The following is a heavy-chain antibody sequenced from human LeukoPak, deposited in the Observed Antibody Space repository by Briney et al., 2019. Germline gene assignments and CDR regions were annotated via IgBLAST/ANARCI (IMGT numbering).Heavy chain of an antibody. J-gene: IGHJ1*01. CDR2: IKQDGSEK. D-gene: IGHD3-22*01. CDR1: GFTFSNAW. V-gene: IGHV3-7*01. Sequence: GGPLRLSCAASGFTFSNAWMSWVRQAPGKGLEWVANIKQDGSEKYYVDSVKGRFTISRDNAKNSLYLQMNSLRAEDTAVYYCATYSSLNAREFQYWGQGTLVTVSS. CDR3: ATYSSLNAREFQY.